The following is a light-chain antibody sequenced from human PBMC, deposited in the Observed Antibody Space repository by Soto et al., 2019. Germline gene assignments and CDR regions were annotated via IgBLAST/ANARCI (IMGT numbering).Light chain of an antibody. V-gene: IGKV3-20*01. CDR3: QQYGSSPPLT. Sequence: EIVLTQSPGTLSLSPGERATLSCRASQSVSNNYLAWYQQKPGQAPRLLIYGASSRATGIPDRFGGSGSGTDFTLTISSREPEDFAVYYCQQYGSSPPLTFGGGTKVEIK. CDR2: GAS. CDR1: QSVSNNY. J-gene: IGKJ4*01.